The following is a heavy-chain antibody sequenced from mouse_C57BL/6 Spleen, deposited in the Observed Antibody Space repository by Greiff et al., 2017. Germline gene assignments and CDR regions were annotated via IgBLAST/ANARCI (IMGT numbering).Heavy chain of an antibody. Sequence: EVKLVESEGGLVQPGSSMKLSCTASGFTFSDYYMAWVRQVPEKGLEWVANINYDGSSTYYLDSLKSRFIISRDNAKNILYLQMSSLKSEDTATYYCASALTGTAWFAYWGQGTLVTVSA. CDR2: INYDGSST. J-gene: IGHJ3*01. CDR1: GFTFSDYY. V-gene: IGHV5-16*01. CDR3: ASALTGTAWFAY. D-gene: IGHD4-1*01.